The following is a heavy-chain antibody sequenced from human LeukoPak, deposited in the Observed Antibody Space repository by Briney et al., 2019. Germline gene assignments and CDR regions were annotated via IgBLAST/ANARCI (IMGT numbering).Heavy chain of an antibody. V-gene: IGHV4-4*09. Sequence: SETLSLTCSVSGDSISNYYWNWIRQSPGKGLEWIGYILSSGSTHHNPSLASRVSLSMDPSKNQFSLKLSSVTAADTAVYYCARRVISEFSIDKGNWLDPWGQGTLVTVSS. CDR1: GDSISNYY. D-gene: IGHD3-3*02. J-gene: IGHJ5*02. CDR3: ARRVISEFSIDKGNWLDP. CDR2: ILSSGST.